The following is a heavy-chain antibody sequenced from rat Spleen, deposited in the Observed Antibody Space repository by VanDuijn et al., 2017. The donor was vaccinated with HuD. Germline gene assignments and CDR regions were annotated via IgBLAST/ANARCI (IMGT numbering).Heavy chain of an antibody. CDR3: ARRHYGYTDYFDY. D-gene: IGHD1-11*01. Sequence: EVQLVESGGGLVQPGRSLKLTCAASGFTFSHYGMAWVRQAPTKGLEWVATIRYDGNNTYYRDSVKGRFTVSRDNAKSTLYLQMDSLGSEDTATYYCARRHYGYTDYFDYWGQGVMVTVSS. V-gene: IGHV5-29*01. CDR1: GFTFSHYG. CDR2: IRYDGNNT. J-gene: IGHJ2*01.